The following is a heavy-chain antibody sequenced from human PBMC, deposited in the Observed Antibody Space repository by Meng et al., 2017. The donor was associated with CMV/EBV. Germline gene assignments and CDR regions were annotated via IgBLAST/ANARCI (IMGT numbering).Heavy chain of an antibody. J-gene: IGHJ6*02. CDR2: INHSGST. Sequence: SETLHLTSAVYGGSFSGYYCSWIRQPPGKGLEWIGEINHSGSTNYNPSLKSRVTISVDTSKNQFSLKLSSVTAADTAVYYCFGSFTYYYGMDVWGQGTTVTVSS. D-gene: IGHD3-16*01. CDR1: GGSFSGYY. CDR3: FGSFTYYYGMDV. V-gene: IGHV4-34*01.